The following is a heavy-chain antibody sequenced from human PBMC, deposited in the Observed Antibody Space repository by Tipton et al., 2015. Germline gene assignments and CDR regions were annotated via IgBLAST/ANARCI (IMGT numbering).Heavy chain of an antibody. D-gene: IGHD3-16*01. CDR2: IKSDGSGA. V-gene: IGHV3-74*01. CDR3: TRTWGGAWDVGDY. CDR1: GFTFRDYW. Sequence: SLRLSCAASGFTFRDYWMHWVRQAPGKGLVWVSRIKSDGSGAAYADFVKGRFTISRDNAENTLYLQMNSLRGDETAVYYCTRTWGGAWDVGDYWGQGTLVTVSS. J-gene: IGHJ4*02.